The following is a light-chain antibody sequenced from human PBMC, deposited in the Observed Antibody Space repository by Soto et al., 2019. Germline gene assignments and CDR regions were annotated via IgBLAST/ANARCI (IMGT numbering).Light chain of an antibody. V-gene: IGKV3-11*01. Sequence: EIVLTQSPATLSLSPGERATLSCRASHSVSTSLAWYQQKPGQAPRLLIYDASNRATVIPARFSGSGSGTDFSLSIGSLEPEDFAVYYCQQRSTWPPFTFGPGTKVDIK. J-gene: IGKJ3*01. CDR3: QQRSTWPPFT. CDR2: DAS. CDR1: HSVSTS.